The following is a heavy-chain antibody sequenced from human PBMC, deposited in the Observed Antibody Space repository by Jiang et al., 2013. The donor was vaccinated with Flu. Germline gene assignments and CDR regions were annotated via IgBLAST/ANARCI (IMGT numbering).Heavy chain of an antibody. CDR3: ATGQGGSSWYGVDS. Sequence: SVSSYSAAWNWIRQSPSGGLEWLGRTYYRSEWYTEYAVSVQGRITINADTSKNQFSLHLNSVTPEDTAVYYCATGQGGSSWYGVDSWGQGILVTVSS. D-gene: IGHD6-13*01. J-gene: IGHJ4*02. CDR1: SVSSYSAA. V-gene: IGHV6-1*01. CDR2: TYYRSEWYT.